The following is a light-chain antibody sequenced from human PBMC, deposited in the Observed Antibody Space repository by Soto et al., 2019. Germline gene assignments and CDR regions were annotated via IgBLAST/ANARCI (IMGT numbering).Light chain of an antibody. CDR1: SSDVGGYNY. Sequence: QSVLTQPASVSGCPGQSITISCTGTSSDVGGYNYVSWYQQHPGKAPKLMIYDVSNRPSGVSNRFSGSKPGNTASLTISGLQAEDEADYYCSSYISSSAYVFGTGTKLTVL. J-gene: IGLJ1*01. V-gene: IGLV2-14*01. CDR2: DVS. CDR3: SSYISSSAYV.